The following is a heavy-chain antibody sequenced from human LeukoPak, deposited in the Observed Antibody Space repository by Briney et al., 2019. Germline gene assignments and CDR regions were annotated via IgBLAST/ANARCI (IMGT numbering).Heavy chain of an antibody. CDR3: ARGRLGGSSSDWFDP. D-gene: IGHD6-6*01. J-gene: IGHJ5*02. Sequence: GASVKVSCKASGYTFTSYYMHWVRQAPGQGLEWMGIINPSGGSTSYAQKFQGRVAMTRDTSTSTVYMELSSLRSEDTAVYYCARGRLGGSSSDWFDPWGQGTLVTVSS. CDR1: GYTFTSYY. V-gene: IGHV1-46*01. CDR2: INPSGGST.